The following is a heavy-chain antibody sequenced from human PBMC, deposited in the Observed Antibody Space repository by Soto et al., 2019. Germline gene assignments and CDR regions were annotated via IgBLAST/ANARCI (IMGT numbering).Heavy chain of an antibody. J-gene: IGHJ6*02. Sequence: GGSLRLSCAASGFTFSSYNMNWVRQAPGKGLEWVSYITSSSSIYYADSVKGRFTISRDNARNSLYLQMNSLRAEDTAVYYCARGPSNYDILTGYYSYGPTPRNYYYYGMAVWGQGTTVTVSS. CDR2: ITSSSSI. V-gene: IGHV3-21*05. CDR3: ARGPSNYDILTGYYSYGPTPRNYYYYGMAV. D-gene: IGHD3-9*01. CDR1: GFTFSSYN.